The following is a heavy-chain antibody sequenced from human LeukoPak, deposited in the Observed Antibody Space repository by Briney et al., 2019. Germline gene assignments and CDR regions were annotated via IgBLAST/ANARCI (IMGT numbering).Heavy chain of an antibody. V-gene: IGHV3-23*01. CDR1: GFTFSSYA. J-gene: IGHJ3*02. Sequence: GGSPRLSCAASGFTFSSYAMSWVRQAPGKGLEWVSAISGSGGSTYYADSVKGRFTISRDNSKNTLYLQMNSLRAEDTAVYYCAFPKGGAGAFDIWGQGTMVTVSS. D-gene: IGHD1-26*01. CDR3: AFPKGGAGAFDI. CDR2: ISGSGGST.